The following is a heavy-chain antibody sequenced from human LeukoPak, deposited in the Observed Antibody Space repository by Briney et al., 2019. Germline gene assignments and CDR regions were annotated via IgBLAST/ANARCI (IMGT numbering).Heavy chain of an antibody. J-gene: IGHJ5*02. V-gene: IGHV1-18*01. Sequence: ASVKVSCKASGYTFTSYGISWVRQAPGQGLEWMGWISAYNGNTNYAQKLQGRVTMTTDTSTSTAYMELRSLRSDDTAVYYCARSAIVRLRDNWFDPWGQGTLVTVSS. CDR2: ISAYNGNT. D-gene: IGHD3-9*01. CDR1: GYTFTSYG. CDR3: ARSAIVRLRDNWFDP.